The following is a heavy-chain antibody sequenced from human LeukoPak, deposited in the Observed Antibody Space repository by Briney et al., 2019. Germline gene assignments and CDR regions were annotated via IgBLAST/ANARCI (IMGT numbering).Heavy chain of an antibody. Sequence: GGSLTLSCAGSGFTVSTNYMNWVRQAPGRELEWVSVIYSGGSTYYADSVKGRFTISRDNSKNTLYLQMNSLRAEDTAVYYCARADSSAWYSLNLTWGQGTMVTVSS. CDR1: GFTVSTNY. V-gene: IGHV3-53*01. CDR3: ARADSSAWYSLNLT. D-gene: IGHD6-13*01. CDR2: IYSGGST. J-gene: IGHJ3*01.